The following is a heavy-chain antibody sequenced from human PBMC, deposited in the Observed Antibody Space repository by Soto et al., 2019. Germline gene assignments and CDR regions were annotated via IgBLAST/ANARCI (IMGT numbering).Heavy chain of an antibody. Sequence: GESLKISCKGSGYSFTSYWIGWVRQMPGKGLELMGIIYPGDSDTRYSPSFQGQVTISADKSISTAYLSGLTSDDTALYYCATDDYGIFPYWGQGSLVTVSS. CDR3: ATDDYGIFPY. J-gene: IGHJ4*02. D-gene: IGHD3-10*01. CDR1: GYSFTSYW. CDR2: IYPGDSDT. V-gene: IGHV5-51*01.